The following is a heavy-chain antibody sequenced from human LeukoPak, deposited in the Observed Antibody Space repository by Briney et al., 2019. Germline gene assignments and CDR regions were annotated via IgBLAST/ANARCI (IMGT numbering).Heavy chain of an antibody. CDR2: IIPIFGTA. J-gene: IGHJ4*02. CDR3: AREGIAAAGRRTLDY. V-gene: IGHV1-69*05. D-gene: IGHD6-13*01. Sequence: SVKVSCKASVATFSSYAISWVRQAPGQGLEWMGRIIPIFGTANYAHKFQGRVTITTDESTSTAYMELSSLRSEDTAVYYCAREGIAAAGRRTLDYWGQGTLVTV. CDR1: VATFSSYA.